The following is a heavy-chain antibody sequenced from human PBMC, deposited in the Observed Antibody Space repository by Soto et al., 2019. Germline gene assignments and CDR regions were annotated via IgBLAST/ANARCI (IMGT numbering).Heavy chain of an antibody. Sequence: GASVKVSCKASGHTFTSYYMHWVRQAPGQGLEWMGIINPSGGSTSYAQKFQGRVTMTRDTSTSTVYMELSSLRSEDTAVYYCARQVDTANYYYGMDVWGQGTTVTVSS. CDR2: INPSGGST. J-gene: IGHJ6*02. V-gene: IGHV1-46*01. CDR1: GHTFTSYY. D-gene: IGHD5-18*01. CDR3: ARQVDTANYYYGMDV.